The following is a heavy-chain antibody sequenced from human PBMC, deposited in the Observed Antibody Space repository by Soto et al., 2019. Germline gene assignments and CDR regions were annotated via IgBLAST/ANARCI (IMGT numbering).Heavy chain of an antibody. V-gene: IGHV1-8*01. J-gene: IGHJ4*02. D-gene: IGHD6-6*01. CDR1: GYTFTSHD. Sequence: ASVKVSCKASGYTFTSHDINWVREATGQGLEWMGWLNPHNGKTGYAQRFQGRVTMTWNATTGTVYLELSSLRSEDTAMYYCARVSSIAARRFFDSWGQGPLVTFSS. CDR3: ARVSSIAARRFFDS. CDR2: LNPHNGKT.